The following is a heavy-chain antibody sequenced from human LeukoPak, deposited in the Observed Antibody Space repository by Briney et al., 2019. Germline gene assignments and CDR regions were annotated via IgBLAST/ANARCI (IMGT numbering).Heavy chain of an antibody. CDR1: GFTVSSNY. CDR3: AKELSVSDFWSGSAWAFDI. J-gene: IGHJ3*02. D-gene: IGHD3-3*01. Sequence: GGSLRLSCAASGFTVSSNYMSWVRQAPGKGLEWVSGIISSGDNTYYSDSVKGRFTVSRDNSKNLLFLQMISLRAEDTAVYYCAKELSVSDFWSGSAWAFDIWGQGTMVTVSS. V-gene: IGHV3-23*01. CDR2: IISSGDNT.